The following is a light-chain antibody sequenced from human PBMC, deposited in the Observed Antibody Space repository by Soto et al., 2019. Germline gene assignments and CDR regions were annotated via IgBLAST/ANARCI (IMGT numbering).Light chain of an antibody. CDR1: QSVTNNY. Sequence: IVLTHSPGTLSLSPCERATLSFRASQSVTNNYLAWFQQKPGQAPRLLMYGASSRATGIPDRFSGSGSGTDFTLTITRLEPEDFAVYYCQQYASSRTFGQGTKV. J-gene: IGKJ1*01. V-gene: IGKV3-20*01. CDR2: GAS. CDR3: QQYASSRT.